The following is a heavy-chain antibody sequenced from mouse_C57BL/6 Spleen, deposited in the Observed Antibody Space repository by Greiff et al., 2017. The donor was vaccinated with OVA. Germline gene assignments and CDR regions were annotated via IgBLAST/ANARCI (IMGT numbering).Heavy chain of an antibody. CDR1: GFTFSDYG. CDR2: ISSGSSTI. D-gene: IGHD1-1*01. Sequence: DVMLVESGGGLVKPGGSLKLSCAASGFTFSDYGMHWVRQAPEKGLEWVAYISSGSSTIYYADTVKGRFTISRDNAKNTLFLQMTSLRSEDTAMYYCARGLGNYGSSHAMDYWGQGTSVTVSS. CDR3: ARGLGNYGSSHAMDY. V-gene: IGHV5-17*01. J-gene: IGHJ4*01.